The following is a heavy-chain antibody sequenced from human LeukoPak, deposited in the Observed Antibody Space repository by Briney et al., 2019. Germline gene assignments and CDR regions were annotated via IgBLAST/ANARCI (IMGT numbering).Heavy chain of an antibody. D-gene: IGHD6-19*01. CDR2: IYYSGST. CDR1: GGSIRSYY. CDR3: ARRGSGWHFDY. V-gene: IGHV4-59*08. Sequence: NPSKTLSLTCTVSGGSIRSYYWSWIRQPPGKGLEWIGYIYYSGSTNYNPSLKSRVTISVDTSKNQFSLKLSSVTAADTAVYYCARRGSGWHFDYWGQGTLVTVSS. J-gene: IGHJ4*02.